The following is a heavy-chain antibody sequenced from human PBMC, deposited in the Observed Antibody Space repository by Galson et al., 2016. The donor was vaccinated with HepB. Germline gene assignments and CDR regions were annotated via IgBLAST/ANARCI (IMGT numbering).Heavy chain of an antibody. J-gene: IGHJ4*01. V-gene: IGHV4-39*01. CDR3: GSRRWLQSFDIEF. Sequence: SETLSLTCNVSGGSITNTNYFWGWIRQPPGKGLEFIGYINYVGTTYYNPSLKSRVTIFVDTSKSQFSLKLTSVTAADTAVYYCGSRRWLQSFDIEFWGQGTLVTVSS. CDR1: GGSITNTNYF. D-gene: IGHD5-24*01. CDR2: INYVGTT.